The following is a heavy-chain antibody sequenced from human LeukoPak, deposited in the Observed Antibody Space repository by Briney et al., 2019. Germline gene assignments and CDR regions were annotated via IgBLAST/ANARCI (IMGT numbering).Heavy chain of an antibody. CDR1: GYSFTNYW. CDR2: IYPGDSDT. V-gene: IGHV5-51*01. Sequence: GESLKISCKGSGYSFTNYWIGWVRQMPGKGLEWMGIIYPGDSDTRYSPSFQGQVTISADKSISTAYLQWSSLKASDTAMYYCARHWVPDRYSSGFGYWGQGTLVTVSS. D-gene: IGHD6-19*01. CDR3: ARHWVPDRYSSGFGY. J-gene: IGHJ4*02.